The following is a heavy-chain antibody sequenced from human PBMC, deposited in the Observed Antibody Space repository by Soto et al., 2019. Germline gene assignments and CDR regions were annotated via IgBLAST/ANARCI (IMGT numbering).Heavy chain of an antibody. V-gene: IGHV3-74*01. CDR2: IKTDGSST. CDR3: ARGGRGGFDY. D-gene: IGHD3-16*01. Sequence: EVQPVESGGGLVQPGGSLRLSCAASGFTFSSYWMHWVRQAPGKGLVWVSRIKTDGSSTSYADSVKGRFTISRDNAKNTLYLQMNSLRAEDTAVYYCARGGRGGFDYWGQGTLVTAPS. CDR1: GFTFSSYW. J-gene: IGHJ4*02.